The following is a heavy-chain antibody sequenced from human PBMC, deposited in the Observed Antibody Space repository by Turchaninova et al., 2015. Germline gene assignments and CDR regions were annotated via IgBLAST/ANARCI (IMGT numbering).Heavy chain of an antibody. Sequence: EVQLVESGGGLVQPGGSLRLSCSASGFPFSSYAMHWVRQAPGKGREYVSTISSSGVSTYWADSGGGRFTISRDNSENTLYLQMSRLRAEDTAVYYCVKAPDSGYYYADYWGQGTLVTVSS. D-gene: IGHD3-22*01. CDR3: VKAPDSGYYYADY. CDR1: GFPFSSYA. V-gene: IGHV3-64D*06. CDR2: ISSSGVST. J-gene: IGHJ4*02.